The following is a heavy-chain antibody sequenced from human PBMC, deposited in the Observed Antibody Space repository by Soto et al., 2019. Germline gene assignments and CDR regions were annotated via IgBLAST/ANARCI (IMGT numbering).Heavy chain of an antibody. CDR1: GFTFSSYW. CDR3: ARDPRAAAGNAEYFQH. V-gene: IGHV3-7*01. CDR2: IKQDGSEK. D-gene: IGHD6-13*01. Sequence: GGSLRLSCAASGFTFSSYWMSWVRQAPGKGLEWVANIKQDGSEKYYVDSVKGRFTISRDNAKNSLYLRMNSLRAEDTAVYYCARDPRAAAGNAEYFQHWGQGTLVTVSS. J-gene: IGHJ1*01.